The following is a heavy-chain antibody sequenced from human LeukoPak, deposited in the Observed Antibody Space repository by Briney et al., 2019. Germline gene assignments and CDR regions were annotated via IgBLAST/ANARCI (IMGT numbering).Heavy chain of an antibody. Sequence: GGFLRLSCAASGFTFSSYAMHWVRQAPGKGLGWVAVISYDGSNKYYADSVKGRFTISRDNSKNTLYLQMNSLKTEDTAVYYCTRDVGDYGDYVPPLGLWGQGTLVTVSS. CDR2: ISYDGSNK. V-gene: IGHV3-30-3*01. D-gene: IGHD4-17*01. CDR3: TRDVGDYGDYVPPLGL. CDR1: GFTFSSYA. J-gene: IGHJ4*02.